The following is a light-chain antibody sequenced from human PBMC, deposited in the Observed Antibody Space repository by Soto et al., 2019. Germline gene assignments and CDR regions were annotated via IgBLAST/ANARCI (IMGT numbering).Light chain of an antibody. J-gene: IGKJ1*01. CDR3: QQRGNWPVT. CDR2: DAS. CDR1: QSVGSY. Sequence: EIVLTQSPATLSLSPGERATLSCRASQSVGSYFAWYQQKPGQAPRLLIYDASNRATGIPARFSGSWSGTDFTLTISILEPDDFAVYYCQQRGNWPVTFGQGTRVDIK. V-gene: IGKV3-11*01.